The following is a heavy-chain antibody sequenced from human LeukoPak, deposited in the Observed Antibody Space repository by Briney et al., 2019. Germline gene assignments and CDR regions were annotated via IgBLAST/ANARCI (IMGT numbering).Heavy chain of an antibody. Sequence: ASVKVSCKTSGYTFTDYYMHWVRQAPGQGLEWMGWMNPNSGHTGYAQKFQGRVTMTRNTSITTAYMELGSLTSEDTAVYYCARTFYYDIRGDNWFDPWGQGTLVTVSP. CDR2: MNPNSGHT. V-gene: IGHV1-8*02. D-gene: IGHD3-22*01. CDR3: ARTFYYDIRGDNWFDP. CDR1: GYTFTDYY. J-gene: IGHJ5*02.